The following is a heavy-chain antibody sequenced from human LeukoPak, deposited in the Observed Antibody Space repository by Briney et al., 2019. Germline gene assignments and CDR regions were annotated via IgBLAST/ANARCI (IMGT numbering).Heavy chain of an antibody. J-gene: IGHJ4*02. V-gene: IGHV1-3*01. Sequence: ASVKVSCKASGYTFTSYAMHWVRQAPGQRLEWMGRTDPFTGYVHYANKFEGRLTVTRDTSTSTVYMDLSSLRFEDTAAYYCAREPTDGSCYFDYWGQGTLVTVSS. CDR3: AREPTDGSCYFDY. CDR2: TDPFTGYV. CDR1: GYTFTSYA. D-gene: IGHD3-10*01.